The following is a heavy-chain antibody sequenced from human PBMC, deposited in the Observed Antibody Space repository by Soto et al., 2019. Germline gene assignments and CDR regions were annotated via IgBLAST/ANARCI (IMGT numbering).Heavy chain of an antibody. CDR2: IYYSGTT. Sequence: SETLSLTCTVSGGSISSSSYYWGWIRQPPGKGLEWIGSIYYSGTTYYNPSLKSRVTISVDTSNNQFSLKLTSVTAADTAVYYCARTYSSSWSPFEYWGQGTLVTVSS. V-gene: IGHV4-39*01. CDR1: GGSISSSSYY. D-gene: IGHD6-13*01. CDR3: ARTYSSSWSPFEY. J-gene: IGHJ4*02.